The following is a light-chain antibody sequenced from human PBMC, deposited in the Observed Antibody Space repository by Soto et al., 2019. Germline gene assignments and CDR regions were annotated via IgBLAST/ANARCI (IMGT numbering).Light chain of an antibody. CDR1: NSDVGSHNF. CDR3: CSLTNGATWV. CDR2: EAS. V-gene: IGLV2-23*01. J-gene: IGLJ3*02. Sequence: QSALTQPASVYGSPGQSITISCTGTNSDVGSHNFVSWYQQYPGKAPKLLIYEASKRPSGLSNRFSGSKSGNTASLTISGLQAEDEADYYCCSLTNGATWVFGGGTQLTVL.